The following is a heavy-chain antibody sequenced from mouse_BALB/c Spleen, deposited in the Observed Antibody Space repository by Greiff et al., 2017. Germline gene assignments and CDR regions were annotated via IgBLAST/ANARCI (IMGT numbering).Heavy chain of an antibody. CDR2: ISNGGGST. CDR3: ARGFAY. Sequence: DVKLVESGGGLVQPGGSLKLSCAASGFTFSSYTMSWVRQTPEKRLEWVAYISNGGGSTYYPDTVKGRFTISRDNAKNTLYLQMSSLKSEDTAMYYCARGFAYWGQGTLVTVSA. CDR1: GFTFSSYT. V-gene: IGHV5-12-2*01. J-gene: IGHJ3*01.